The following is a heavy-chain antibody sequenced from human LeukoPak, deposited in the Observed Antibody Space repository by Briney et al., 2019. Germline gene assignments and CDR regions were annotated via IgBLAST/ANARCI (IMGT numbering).Heavy chain of an antibody. J-gene: IGHJ4*02. CDR1: GFIIRGYW. CDR3: VRDGDAYDFDL. Sequence: GGSLRLSCAASGFIIRGYWMHGVRQAPGKGLMWVSRIKSDGSWTNYADSVRGRFTISRDNAKNTLFLQMVGLRAEDTAIYYCVRDGDAYDFDLWGQGILVTVSS. D-gene: IGHD5-12*01. CDR2: IKSDGSWT. V-gene: IGHV3-74*01.